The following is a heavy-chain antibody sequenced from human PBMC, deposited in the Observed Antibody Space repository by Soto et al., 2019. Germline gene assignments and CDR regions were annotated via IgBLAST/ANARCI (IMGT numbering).Heavy chain of an antibody. CDR1: GFTFSSYG. V-gene: IGHV3-33*01. J-gene: IGHJ6*02. D-gene: IGHD6-13*01. CDR3: ARAGGQQLYYYYGMDV. CDR2: IWYDGSNK. Sequence: GSLRLSCAASGFTFSSYGMHWVRQAPGKGLEWVAVIWYDGSNKYYADSVKGRFTISRDNSKNTLYLQMNSLRAEDTAVYYCARAGGQQLYYYYGMDVWGQGTTVTVS.